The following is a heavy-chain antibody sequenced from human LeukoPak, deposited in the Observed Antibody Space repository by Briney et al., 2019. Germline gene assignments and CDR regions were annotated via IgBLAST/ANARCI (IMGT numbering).Heavy chain of an antibody. V-gene: IGHV3-9*01. D-gene: IGHD3-16*02. CDR1: GFTFDDYA. Sequence: GGSLRLSCAASGFTFDDYAMHWVRQAPGKGLEWVSGISWNSGSIGYADSVKGRFTISRDNAKNSLYLQMNSLRAEDTALYYWAKDIELRLGELSQLDYWGQGTLVTVSS. CDR2: ISWNSGSI. CDR3: AKDIELRLGELSQLDY. J-gene: IGHJ4*02.